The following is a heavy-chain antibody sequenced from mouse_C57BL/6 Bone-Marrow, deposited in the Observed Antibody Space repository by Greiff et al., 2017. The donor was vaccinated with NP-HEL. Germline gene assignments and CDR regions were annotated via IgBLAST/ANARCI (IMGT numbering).Heavy chain of an antibody. CDR3: ARPDGYYPWFAY. Sequence: QVQLQQSGTELVKPGASVKLSCKASGYTFTSYWMHWVKQRPGQGLEWIGNINPSNGGTNYNEKFKSKATLTVDKSSSTAYMQLSSLTSEDSAVYYCARPDGYYPWFAYWGQGTLVTVSA. J-gene: IGHJ3*01. CDR1: GYTFTSYW. CDR2: INPSNGGT. V-gene: IGHV1-53*01. D-gene: IGHD2-3*01.